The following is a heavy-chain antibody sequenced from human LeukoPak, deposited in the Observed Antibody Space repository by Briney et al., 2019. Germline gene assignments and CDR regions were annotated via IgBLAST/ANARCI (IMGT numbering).Heavy chain of an antibody. J-gene: IGHJ6*03. CDR3: ARGTEWELIGYYYYMDV. D-gene: IGHD1-26*01. V-gene: IGHV4-34*01. CDR2: INHSGST. CDR1: GGSFSGYY. Sequence: PSETLSLTCAVYGGSFSGYYWSWIRQPPGKGLEWIGEINHSGSTNYNPSLKSRVTISVDTSKNQFSLKLSSVTAADTAVYYCARGTEWELIGYYYYMDVWGKGTTVTVSS.